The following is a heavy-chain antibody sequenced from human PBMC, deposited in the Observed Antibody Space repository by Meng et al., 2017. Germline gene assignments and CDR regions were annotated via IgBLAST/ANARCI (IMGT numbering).Heavy chain of an antibody. Sequence: QVQLQQWGAGLLKPSETLSLTCAVYGGSFSSSSYYWGWIRQPPGKGLEWIGSIYYSGSTYYNPSLKSRVTISVDTSKNQFSLKLSSVTAADTAVYYCARGRVVNWFDPWGQGTLVTVSS. CDR2: IYYSGST. J-gene: IGHJ5*02. V-gene: IGHV4-39*07. D-gene: IGHD2-15*01. CDR3: ARGRVVNWFDP. CDR1: GGSFSSSSYY.